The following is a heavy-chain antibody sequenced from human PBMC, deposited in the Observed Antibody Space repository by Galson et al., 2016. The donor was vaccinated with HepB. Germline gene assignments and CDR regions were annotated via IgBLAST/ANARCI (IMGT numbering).Heavy chain of an antibody. J-gene: IGHJ4*02. V-gene: IGHV1-18*01. Sequence: SVKVSCKASGYPLTNYAITWVRQAPGQGLEWMAWINPHNGDTKSEVKFQGRLTLTTDTSTNTAYMELRGLRSDDTAVYFCAASVVGAMYSLDRWGQGTLVTVSS. CDR1: GYPLTNYA. D-gene: IGHD2-15*01. CDR3: AASVVGAMYSLDR. CDR2: INPHNGDT.